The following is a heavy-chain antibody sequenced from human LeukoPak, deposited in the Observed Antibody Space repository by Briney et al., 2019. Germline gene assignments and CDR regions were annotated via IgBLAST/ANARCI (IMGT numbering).Heavy chain of an antibody. Sequence: PGGSLRLSCAASGFTVSSNYMSWVRQAPGKGLEWVSVIYSGGSTYYADSVKGRFTTSRDNSKNTVYLQMNSLRAEDTAVYYCASPPYLGSGSGAGDYYYGMDVWGQGTTVTVSS. V-gene: IGHV3-53*01. J-gene: IGHJ6*02. D-gene: IGHD6-25*01. CDR2: IYSGGST. CDR1: GFTVSSNY. CDR3: ASPPYLGSGSGAGDYYYGMDV.